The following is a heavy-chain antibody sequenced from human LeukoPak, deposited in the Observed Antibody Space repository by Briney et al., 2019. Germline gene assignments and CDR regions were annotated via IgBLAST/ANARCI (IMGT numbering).Heavy chain of an antibody. Sequence: LETLSLTCTVSGDSISNYYWSWIRQTPGKGLEWIGYIHTSGSTYYNPSLKSRVTISVDTSKNQFSLKLSSVTAADTAVHYCARGYYDTSAYSNPFDFWGQGTLVTVSS. V-gene: IGHV4-4*09. D-gene: IGHD3-22*01. CDR1: GDSISNYY. CDR2: IHTSGST. CDR3: ARGYYDTSAYSNPFDF. J-gene: IGHJ4*02.